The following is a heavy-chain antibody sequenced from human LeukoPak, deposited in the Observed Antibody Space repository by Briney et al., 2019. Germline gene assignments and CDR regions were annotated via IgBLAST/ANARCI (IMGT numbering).Heavy chain of an antibody. CDR1: GFTFSSYA. V-gene: IGHV3-23*01. CDR2: ISGTGATT. D-gene: IGHD3-10*01. CDR3: AKDQRFGDLDDY. J-gene: IGHJ4*02. Sequence: GGSLRLSCAASGFTFSSYAMSWARQAPGKGLEWVSAISGTGATTYYADSVKGRFAISRDNSKNTLYLQMSSLRAEDTAVYYCAKDQRFGDLDDYRGQGTLVTVSS.